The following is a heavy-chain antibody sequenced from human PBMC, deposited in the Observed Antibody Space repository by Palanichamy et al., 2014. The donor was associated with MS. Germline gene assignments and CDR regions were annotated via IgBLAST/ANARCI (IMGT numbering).Heavy chain of an antibody. Sequence: EVQLVESGGGLVQPGGSLRLSCAAPGFTFSSYDMHWVRQSTGKGLEWVSAIGFAGDAFYQDSVKGRFTISRENAKNSLSLQMNNLRAEDTAVYYCTRGRTPAHFDYWGQGTLVTVSS. CDR1: GFTFSSYD. J-gene: IGHJ4*02. CDR3: TRGRTPAHFDY. V-gene: IGHV3-13*01. CDR2: IGFAGDA. D-gene: IGHD1-14*01.